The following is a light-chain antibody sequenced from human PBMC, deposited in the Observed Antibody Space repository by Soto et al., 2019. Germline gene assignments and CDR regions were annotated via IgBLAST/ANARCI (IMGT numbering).Light chain of an antibody. CDR2: RSS. CDR3: QQYDNSRGLT. V-gene: IGKV3-20*01. Sequence: EIVLTQSPGTLPLSPGERATLSCRVSQSVDSSYLAWYQQKPGQAPRLLIYRSSIRATGIPDRFSGSGSETDFTLTISRLEPEDFAVYYCQQYDNSRGLTFGGGTTVEI. J-gene: IGKJ4*01. CDR1: QSVDSSY.